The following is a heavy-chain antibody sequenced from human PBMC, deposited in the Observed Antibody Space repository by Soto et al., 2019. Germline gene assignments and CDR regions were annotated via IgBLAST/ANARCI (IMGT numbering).Heavy chain of an antibody. Sequence: TLSLTCTVAGGSISSGGYYWSWIRQHPGKGLEWIGYIYYSGSTYYNPSLKSRVTISVDTSKNQFSLKLSSVTAADTAVYYCARDVLNWFDPSGQGTLVTVSS. V-gene: IGHV4-31*03. CDR2: IYYSGST. CDR3: ARDVLNWFDP. CDR1: GGSISSGGYY. J-gene: IGHJ5*02.